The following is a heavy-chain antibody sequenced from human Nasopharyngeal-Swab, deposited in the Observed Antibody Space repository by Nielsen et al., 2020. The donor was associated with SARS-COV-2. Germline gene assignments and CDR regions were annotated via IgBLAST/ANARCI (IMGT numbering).Heavy chain of an antibody. V-gene: IGHV3-21*01. D-gene: IGHD3-3*01. CDR3: ARDFMALRFLEWAKAGGLGY. J-gene: IGHJ4*02. CDR2: ISSSSSYI. Sequence: VRQAPGKGLEWVSSISSSSSYIYYADSVKGRFTISRDNAKNSLYLQMNSLRAEDTAVYYCARDFMALRFLEWAKAGGLGYWGQGTLVTVSS.